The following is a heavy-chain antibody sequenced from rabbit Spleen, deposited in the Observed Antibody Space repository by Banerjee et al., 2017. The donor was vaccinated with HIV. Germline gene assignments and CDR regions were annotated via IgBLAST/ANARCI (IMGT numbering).Heavy chain of an antibody. Sequence: QEQLVESGGGLVQPEGSLTLTCTASGFSFSSSYYMYWVRQAPGKGLEWIGCIYTGSDTTWYASWAKGRFTISSHNAQNTLYLQVKSLTAADTATYFCARVGGVGVYGYATLWGPGTLVTVS. D-gene: IGHD6-1*01. J-gene: IGHJ4*01. CDR2: IYTGSDTT. V-gene: IGHV1S45*01. CDR3: ARVGGVGVYGYATL. CDR1: GFSFSSSYY.